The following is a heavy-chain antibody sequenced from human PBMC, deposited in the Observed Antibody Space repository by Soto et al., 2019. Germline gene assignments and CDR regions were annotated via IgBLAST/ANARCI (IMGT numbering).Heavy chain of an antibody. CDR3: AMVDVYVTPSPQDV. V-gene: IGHV1-18*04. Sequence: ASVKVSCKASGYTFTGYHMHWVRQAPGQGLEWMGWINAYNGNTNYAQNLQGRVTLTTDTSTSTAYMELRSLRSNDTAVYYCAMVDVYVTPSPQDVWGQGTTVTVSS. CDR2: INAYNGNT. CDR1: GYTFTGYH. D-gene: IGHD3-16*01. J-gene: IGHJ6*02.